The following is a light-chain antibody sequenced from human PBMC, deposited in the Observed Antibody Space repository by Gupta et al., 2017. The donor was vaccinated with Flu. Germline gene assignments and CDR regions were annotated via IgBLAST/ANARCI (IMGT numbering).Light chain of an antibody. V-gene: IGLV3-19*01. CDR2: AKN. CDR1: SLRTSY. Sequence: SSELTQDSAVSVSLVQPVRITCQGDSLRTSYASWYQQKPGQAPVLVIYAKNIRPSGTPDRFSGSSSGNTASLTITGAQAEDEADYYCNARDSTDNNQEVFGGGTKLTVL. CDR3: NARDSTDNNQEV. J-gene: IGLJ2*01.